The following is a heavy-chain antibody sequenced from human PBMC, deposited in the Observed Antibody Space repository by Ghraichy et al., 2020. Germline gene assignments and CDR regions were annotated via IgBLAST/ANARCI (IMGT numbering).Heavy chain of an antibody. V-gene: IGHV3-7*01. CDR3: TRAGRPVDY. CDR1: GFTFSSYW. CDR2: INRDGSET. D-gene: IGHD3-10*01. J-gene: IGHJ4*02. Sequence: GESLNISCAASGFTFSSYWMSWVRQAPGKGLEWVAVINRDGSETYYVDSVKGRFTISRDNPKNSLYLQMNSLRAEDTALYYCTRAGRPVDYWGQGTLVTVSS.